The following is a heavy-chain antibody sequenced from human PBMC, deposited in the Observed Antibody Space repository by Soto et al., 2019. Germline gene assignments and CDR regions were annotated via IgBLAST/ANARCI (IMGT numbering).Heavy chain of an antibody. D-gene: IGHD1-1*01. Sequence: QVQLQQWGAGLLKPSETLSLTCAVYGGFVSSGSYYWSWIRQPPGKGLEWIGEMSHSGGTHFNPSLKSRVTISVDTSKNQFSLEMTSVTAADTALYYCARVGRGTATTVVDAFDIWGPGTMVTVSS. V-gene: IGHV4-34*01. J-gene: IGHJ3*02. CDR3: ARVGRGTATTVVDAFDI. CDR1: GGFVSSGSYY. CDR2: MSHSGGT.